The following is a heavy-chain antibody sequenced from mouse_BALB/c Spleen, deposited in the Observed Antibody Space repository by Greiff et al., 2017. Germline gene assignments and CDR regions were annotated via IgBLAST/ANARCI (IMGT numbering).Heavy chain of an antibody. CDR1: GYAFTNYL. J-gene: IGHJ1*01. Sequence: QVQLQQSGAELVRPGTSVKVSCKASGYAFTNYLIEWVKQRPGQGLEWIGVINPGSGGTNYNEKFKGKATLTADKSSSTAYMQLSSLTSDDSADYFCARGGTTVVDWYFDVWGAGTTVTVSS. CDR2: INPGSGGT. D-gene: IGHD1-1*01. CDR3: ARGGTTVVDWYFDV. V-gene: IGHV1-54*01.